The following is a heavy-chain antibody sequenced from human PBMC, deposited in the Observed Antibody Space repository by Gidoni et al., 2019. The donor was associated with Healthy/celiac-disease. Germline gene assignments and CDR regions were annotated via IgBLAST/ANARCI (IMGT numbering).Heavy chain of an antibody. J-gene: IGHJ4*02. CDR1: GGSFSGYY. CDR2: INHSGST. D-gene: IGHD6-19*01. CDR3: ARVGPRSSGWSGRGLDY. V-gene: IGHV4-34*01. Sequence: QVQLQQWGAGLLKPSETLSLTCAVYGGSFSGYYWSWIRQPPGKGLEWIGEINHSGSTNYNPSLKSRVTISVDTSKNQFSLKLSSVTAADTAVYYCARVGPRSSGWSGRGLDYWGQGTLVTVSS.